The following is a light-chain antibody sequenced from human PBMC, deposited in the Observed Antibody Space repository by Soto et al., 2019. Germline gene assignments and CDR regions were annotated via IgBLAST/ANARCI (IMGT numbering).Light chain of an antibody. CDR3: HQYASSFGT. CDR1: QSVGHMV. V-gene: IGKV3-20*01. Sequence: EIVLTQSPDTLSLSPGDRATLSCRASQSVGHMVLAWFQQKPGQAPRLLIFDAYRRATGIPDRFSGSGSGTNFALTISRLEPEDFALYYCHQYASSFGTFGQGTKVDIK. J-gene: IGKJ1*01. CDR2: DAY.